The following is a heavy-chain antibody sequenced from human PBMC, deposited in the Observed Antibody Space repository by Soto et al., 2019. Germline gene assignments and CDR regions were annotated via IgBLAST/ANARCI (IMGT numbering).Heavy chain of an antibody. J-gene: IGHJ4*02. CDR3: ARMRGDCRSTSCPPFDY. Sequence: SGPTLVNPTHTLTLPCTFSGFSLSTSGMCVSWIRQPPGKALEWLALMDWDDDKYYSTSLKTRLTISKYTSKNQVVLTMPNMDPVDTATYYCARMRGDCRSTSCPPFDYWGQGTLVTVSS. CDR2: MDWDDDK. D-gene: IGHD2-2*01. V-gene: IGHV2-70*01. CDR1: GFSLSTSGMC.